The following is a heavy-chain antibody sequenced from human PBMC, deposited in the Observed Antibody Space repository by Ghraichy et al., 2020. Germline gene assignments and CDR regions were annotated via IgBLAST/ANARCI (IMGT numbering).Heavy chain of an antibody. CDR2: ISSSSSYI. D-gene: IGHD5-18*01. V-gene: IGHV3-21*01. Sequence: GESLNISCAASGFTFSSYSMNRVRQAPGKGLEWVSSISSSSSYIYYADSVKGRFTISRDNAKNSLYLQMNSLRAEDTAVYYCARGVATASRRYGMDVWGQGTTVTVSS. CDR1: GFTFSSYS. J-gene: IGHJ6*02. CDR3: ARGVATASRRYGMDV.